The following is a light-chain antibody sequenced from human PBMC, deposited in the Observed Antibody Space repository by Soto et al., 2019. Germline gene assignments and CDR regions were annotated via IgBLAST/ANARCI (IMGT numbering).Light chain of an antibody. Sequence: DIQMTQSPSSLSASVGDRVTITCRAGQSVFTYLHWYQQKPGRAPNLLIYDVSTLQSGVPSRFSGSGSGTDFTLTISSLQHEDFATYYCQQSYYNPTFGQGTKVDIK. CDR2: DVS. CDR3: QQSYYNPT. V-gene: IGKV1-39*01. CDR1: QSVFTY. J-gene: IGKJ1*01.